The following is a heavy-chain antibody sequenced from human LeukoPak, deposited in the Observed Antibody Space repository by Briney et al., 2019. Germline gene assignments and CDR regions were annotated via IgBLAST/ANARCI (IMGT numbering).Heavy chain of an antibody. CDR1: GFTVSSNY. J-gene: IGHJ5*02. CDR2: IYSGGST. V-gene: IGHV3-66*02. CDR3: ARVLELNWFHP. Sequence: GGSLRLSCAASGFTVSSNYMSWVRQAPGKGLEWVSVIYSGGSTYYADSVKGRFTISRDNSKNTLYLQMNSLRAEDTAVYYCARVLELNWFHPWGQGTLVTVSS. D-gene: IGHD1-26*01.